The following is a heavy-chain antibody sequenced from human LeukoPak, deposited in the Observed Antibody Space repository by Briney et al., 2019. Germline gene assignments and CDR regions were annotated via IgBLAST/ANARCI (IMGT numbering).Heavy chain of an antibody. CDR3: ARHQGYDYVWGSYKGHFDY. V-gene: IGHV4-39*01. Sequence: SETLSLTCTVSGGSISSSSYYWGWIRQPLGKGLEWIGSIYYSGSTYYNPSLKSRVTISVDTSKNQFSLKLSSVTAADTAVYYCARHQGYDYVWGSYKGHFDYWGQGTLLTVSS. CDR2: IYYSGST. J-gene: IGHJ4*02. CDR1: GGSISSSSYY. D-gene: IGHD3-16*01.